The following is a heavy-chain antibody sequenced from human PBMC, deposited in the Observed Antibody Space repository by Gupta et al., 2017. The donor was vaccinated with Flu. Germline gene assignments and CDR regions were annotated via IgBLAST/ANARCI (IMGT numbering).Heavy chain of an antibody. CDR1: GGSISDFH. V-gene: IGHV4-59*01. CDR2: LDYTGNA. CDR3: ASTILGATGDDYYYQYMDV. D-gene: IGHD1-26*01. J-gene: IGHJ6*03. Sequence: QVQLQESGHGLVKPSETLSLTCTVSGGSISDFHWSWIRQPPGTGLEWMGHLDYTGNAKHNPSLKSRVTMSVDMAKGQVSLRLTSVTAADTAVYYCASTILGATGDDYYYQYMDVWGKGTTVTVSS.